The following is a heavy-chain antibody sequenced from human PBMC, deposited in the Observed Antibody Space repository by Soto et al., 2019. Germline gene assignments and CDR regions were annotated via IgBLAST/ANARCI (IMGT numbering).Heavy chain of an antibody. CDR1: GFTFSSYA. V-gene: IGHV3-23*01. CDR3: AKGYCTNGVCYTQDAFDI. CDR2: ISGSGGST. Sequence: EVQLLESGGGLVQPGGSLRLSCAASGFTFSSYAMSWVRQAPGKGLEWVSAISGSGGSTYYADSVKGRFTISRDNSKNTLYLQMNSLRADDTAVYYCAKGYCTNGVCYTQDAFDIWGQGTMVTVSS. J-gene: IGHJ3*02. D-gene: IGHD2-8*01.